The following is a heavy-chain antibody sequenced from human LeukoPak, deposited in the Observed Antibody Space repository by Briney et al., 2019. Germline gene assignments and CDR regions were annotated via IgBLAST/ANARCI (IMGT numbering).Heavy chain of an antibody. CDR3: ARHEGGYTYGYGYYYYYMDV. Sequence: PSETLSLTCTVSGGSISSSSYYWGWIRQPPGTGLEWIGSIYYRGSTYYHPSLKSRVTISVDTSKNQFSLRLSSVTAADTAVYYCARHEGGYTYGYGYYYYYMDVWGKGTTVTISS. V-gene: IGHV4-39*01. CDR1: GGSISSSSYY. J-gene: IGHJ6*03. CDR2: IYYRGST. D-gene: IGHD5-18*01.